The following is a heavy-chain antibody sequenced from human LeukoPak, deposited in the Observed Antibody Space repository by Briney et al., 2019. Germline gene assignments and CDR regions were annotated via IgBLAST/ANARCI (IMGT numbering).Heavy chain of an antibody. CDR1: GFTFSSYS. J-gene: IGHJ4*02. Sequence: GGSLRLSCAASGFTFSSYSMNWVRQAPGKGLEWVSSISSSSSYIYYADSVKGRFTISRDNAKNSLYLQMNSLRAGDTAVYYCARDGSTVTNYYFDYWGQGTLVTVSS. CDR2: ISSSSSYI. CDR3: ARDGSTVTNYYFDY. D-gene: IGHD4-17*01. V-gene: IGHV3-21*01.